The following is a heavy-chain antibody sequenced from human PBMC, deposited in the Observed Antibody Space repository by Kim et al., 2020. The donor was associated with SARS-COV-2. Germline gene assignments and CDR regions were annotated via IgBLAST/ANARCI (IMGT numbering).Heavy chain of an antibody. Sequence: GGSLRLSCAASGFTFSSYDMHWVRQATGKGLEWVSAIGTAGDTYYPGSVKGRFTISRENAKNSLYLQMNRLRAGDTAVYYCARVIGATNSYYGMDVWGQGTTVTVSS. J-gene: IGHJ6*02. CDR1: GFTFSSYD. D-gene: IGHD1-26*01. CDR3: ARVIGATNSYYGMDV. V-gene: IGHV3-13*01. CDR2: IGTAGDT.